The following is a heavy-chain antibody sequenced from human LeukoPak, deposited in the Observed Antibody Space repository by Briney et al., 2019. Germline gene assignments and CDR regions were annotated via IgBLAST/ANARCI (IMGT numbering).Heavy chain of an antibody. D-gene: IGHD3-10*01. CDR3: ARGNYGSGKGSGPGRPNYYYYYGMDV. Sequence: SETLSLTCAVYGGSFSGYYWSWIRQPPGKGLEWVGEINHSGSTNYNPSLKSRVTISVDTSKNQFSLKLSSATAADTAVYYCARGNYGSGKGSGPGRPNYYYYYGMDVWGKGTTATVSS. V-gene: IGHV4-34*01. J-gene: IGHJ6*04. CDR1: GGSFSGYY. CDR2: INHSGST.